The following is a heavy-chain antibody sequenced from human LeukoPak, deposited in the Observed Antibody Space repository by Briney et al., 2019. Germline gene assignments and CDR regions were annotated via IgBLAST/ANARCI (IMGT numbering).Heavy chain of an antibody. CDR3: ARVLAAADDY. J-gene: IGHJ4*02. V-gene: IGHV1-3*01. Sequence: ASVKVSCKASGYTFISYTLHWVRQAPGQRLEWMGWINAGTGNTKYSQNFQGRVTITRDTSASTAYMELSSLTSEDTAVYFCARVLAAADDYWGQGTLVTVSS. D-gene: IGHD6-13*01. CDR2: INAGTGNT. CDR1: GYTFISYT.